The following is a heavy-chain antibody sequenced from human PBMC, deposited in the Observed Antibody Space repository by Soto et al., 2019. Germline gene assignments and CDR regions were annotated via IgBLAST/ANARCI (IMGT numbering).Heavy chain of an antibody. D-gene: IGHD1-26*01. Sequence: GGSLRLSCAASGFTFSSYAMSWVRQAPGKGLEWVSAISGGGGSTYYADSVKGRFTISRDNSKNTLYLQMNSLRAEDTAVYYCASAQASGLNSLTVAGVDAFHIWGQGTMVT. V-gene: IGHV3-23*01. CDR2: ISGGGGST. CDR1: GFTFSSYA. J-gene: IGHJ3*02. CDR3: ASAQASGLNSLTVAGVDAFHI.